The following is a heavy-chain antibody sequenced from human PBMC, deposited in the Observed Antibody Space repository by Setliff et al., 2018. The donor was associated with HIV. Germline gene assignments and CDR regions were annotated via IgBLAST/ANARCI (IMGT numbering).Heavy chain of an antibody. Sequence: SETLSLTCTVSGGSIGLYYWSWIRQPPGKGLEWIGYIYDSHFTNYSPSLQSRVAISVDTSRNQLSLKLDSVAAADTAVYYCARGDDFHDGSGYYYPWGQGTLVTVSS. CDR2: IYDSHFT. CDR1: GGSIGLYY. CDR3: ARGDDFHDGSGYYYP. J-gene: IGHJ5*02. V-gene: IGHV4-59*01. D-gene: IGHD3-22*01.